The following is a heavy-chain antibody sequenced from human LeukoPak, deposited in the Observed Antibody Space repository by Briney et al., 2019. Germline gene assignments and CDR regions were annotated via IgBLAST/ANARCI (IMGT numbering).Heavy chain of an antibody. CDR3: ARTGPDYYGSGSYPLHYYGMDF. D-gene: IGHD3-10*01. CDR1: GYTFTGYY. Sequence: ASVKVSCKASGYTFTGYYMHWVRQAPGQGLEWMMWVNVYNGKREYAQKFQGRVTLTTDTSTTTAYMELRSLRFDDTAVYYCARTGPDYYGSGSYPLHYYGMDFWGQGTTVTVAS. CDR2: VNVYNGKR. J-gene: IGHJ6*02. V-gene: IGHV1-18*04.